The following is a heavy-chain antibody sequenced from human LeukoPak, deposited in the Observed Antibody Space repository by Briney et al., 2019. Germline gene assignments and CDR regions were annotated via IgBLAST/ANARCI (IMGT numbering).Heavy chain of an antibody. J-gene: IGHJ4*02. Sequence: GGSLRLSCAVSGFTVSSNYMNWVRQAPGKGLEWVSAIYSGGSRYYADSVKGRFTISIGRSRSTLYLQMSGLRDEDTAIYYCARDHYYENYFDKWGQGALVTVSS. CDR1: GFTVSSNY. D-gene: IGHD3-22*01. CDR3: ARDHYYENYFDK. CDR2: IYSGGSR. V-gene: IGHV3-66*01.